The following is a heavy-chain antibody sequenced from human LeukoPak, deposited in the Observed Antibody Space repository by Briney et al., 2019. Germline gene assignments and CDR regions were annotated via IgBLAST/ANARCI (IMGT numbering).Heavy chain of an antibody. D-gene: IGHD5-12*01. Sequence: PGGSLRLSCAASGFTFSSYTIHWVRQAPGKGLDWVAVISYDGGNKYYAESVKGRFTISRDNSKNTLYLQMNSLRAEDTAVYYCVRDGGVSGYDLLDYWGQGTLVTVSS. CDR1: GFTFSSYT. CDR2: ISYDGGNK. CDR3: VRDGGVSGYDLLDY. V-gene: IGHV3-30*04. J-gene: IGHJ4*02.